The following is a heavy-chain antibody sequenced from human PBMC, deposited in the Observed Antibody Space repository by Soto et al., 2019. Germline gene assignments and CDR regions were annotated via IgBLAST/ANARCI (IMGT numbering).Heavy chain of an antibody. Sequence: QVQLQQWGAGLLKPSETLSLTCAVYGGSFSGYYWSWIRQPPGKGLEWIGEINLSGSTNYNPSLKSRVTISVDTSKNQFSLKLSSVTAADTAVYYCARGPGGAFDIWGQGTMVTVSS. V-gene: IGHV4-34*01. CDR3: ARGPGGAFDI. D-gene: IGHD1-26*01. CDR2: INLSGST. J-gene: IGHJ3*02. CDR1: GGSFSGYY.